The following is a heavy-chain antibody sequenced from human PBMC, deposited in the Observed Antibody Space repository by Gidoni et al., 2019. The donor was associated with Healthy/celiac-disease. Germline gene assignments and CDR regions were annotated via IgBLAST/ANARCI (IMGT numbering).Heavy chain of an antibody. V-gene: IGHV2-70*15. J-gene: IGHJ4*02. CDR2: IDWDDDK. CDR1: GFSLSTSGMC. Sequence: QVTLRESGPALVKPTQTLTLTCTFSGFSLSTSGMCVSWIRQPPGKALEWLARIDWDDDKYYSTSLKTRLTISKDTSKNQVVLTMTHMDPVDTATYYCARAYYYDSSGYYWKDWGQGTLVTVSS. CDR3: ARAYYYDSSGYYWKD. D-gene: IGHD3-22*01.